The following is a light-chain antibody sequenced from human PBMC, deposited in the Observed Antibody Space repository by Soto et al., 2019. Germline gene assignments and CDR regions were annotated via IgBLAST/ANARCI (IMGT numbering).Light chain of an antibody. CDR2: EGS. J-gene: IGLJ2*01. CDR1: SSDVGSYNL. Sequence: QSALTQPASVSGSPGQSITISCTGTSSDVGSYNLVSWYQQHPGKAPKLMIYEGSKRPSGVSNRFSGCKSGITASLTISGLQAEDEADYYCCSYACSSTFHVVFGGVTKVNVL. CDR3: CSYACSSTFHVV. V-gene: IGLV2-23*03.